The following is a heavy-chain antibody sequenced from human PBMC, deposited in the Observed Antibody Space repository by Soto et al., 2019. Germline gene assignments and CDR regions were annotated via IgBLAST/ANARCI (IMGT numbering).Heavy chain of an antibody. J-gene: IGHJ4*02. D-gene: IGHD6-19*01. CDR1: GFTVSSNY. CDR2: IYSGGST. V-gene: IGHV3-53*02. Sequence: EVQLVETGGGLIQPGGSLRLSCAASGFTVSSNYMSWVRQAPGKGLEWVSVIYSGGSTYYADSVKGRFTISRDNSKNTLYLQMNSLRAEDTAVYYCARDSIAVAGTFDYWGQGTLVTVSS. CDR3: ARDSIAVAGTFDY.